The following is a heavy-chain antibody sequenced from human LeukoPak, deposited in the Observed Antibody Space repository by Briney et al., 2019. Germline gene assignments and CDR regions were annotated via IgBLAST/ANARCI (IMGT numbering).Heavy chain of an antibody. CDR1: GALFNNYA. J-gene: IGHJ4*02. D-gene: IGHD3-10*01. CDR2: IIPTINKS. Sequence: SVKLSCKPSGALFNNYAISWARLAPGQGLEWLGRIIPTINKSNYAQKFQHTVTITADKRTTTVHMEVNGLTAEDTAVYYCSSQLTVGGSDSDYWGQGTQVTVSS. V-gene: IGHV1-69*04. CDR3: SSQLTVGGSDSDY.